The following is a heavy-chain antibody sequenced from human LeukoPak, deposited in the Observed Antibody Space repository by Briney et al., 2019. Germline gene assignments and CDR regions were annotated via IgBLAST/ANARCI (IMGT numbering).Heavy chain of an antibody. J-gene: IGHJ4*02. D-gene: IGHD2-2*01. Sequence: KASETLSLTCTVSGGSISSSSYWWGWIRRPPGKGLEWIGSIYYSGSTYYNPSLKSRVTISVDTSKNQFSLKLSSVTAADTAVYYCASPLGYCSSTDCYGDYWGQGTLVTVSS. V-gene: IGHV4-39*01. CDR3: ASPLGYCSSTDCYGDY. CDR2: IYYSGST. CDR1: GGSISSSSYW.